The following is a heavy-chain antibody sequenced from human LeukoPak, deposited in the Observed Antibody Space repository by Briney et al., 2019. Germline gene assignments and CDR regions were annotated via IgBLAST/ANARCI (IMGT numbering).Heavy chain of an antibody. V-gene: IGHV4-39*07. CDR3: ARVLLWFGELPFDP. J-gene: IGHJ5*02. CDR2: IYYSGST. D-gene: IGHD3-10*01. Sequence: SETLSLTCTVSGGSISSSSYYWGWIRQPPGKGLVWIGSIYYSGSTYYNTSLKSRVTISVDTSKNQFSLKLSSVTAADTAVYYCARVLLWFGELPFDPWGQGTLVTVSS. CDR1: GGSISSSSYY.